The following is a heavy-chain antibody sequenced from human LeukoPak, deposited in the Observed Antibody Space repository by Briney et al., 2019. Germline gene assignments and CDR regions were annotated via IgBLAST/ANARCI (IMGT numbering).Heavy chain of an antibody. CDR3: ARDGCTGGSCPYYHFYHGMDL. V-gene: IGHV3-7*01. J-gene: IGHJ6*02. D-gene: IGHD2-15*01. CDR2: IKQDGSEK. CDR1: GFTFSSYW. Sequence: GGSLRLSCAASGFTFSSYWMSWVRQAPGKGLEWVANIKQDGSEKYYVDSVKGRFTISRDNAKNSLYLQMNSLRVEDTAVYYCARDGCTGGSCPYYHFYHGMDLWGQGTTVTVSS.